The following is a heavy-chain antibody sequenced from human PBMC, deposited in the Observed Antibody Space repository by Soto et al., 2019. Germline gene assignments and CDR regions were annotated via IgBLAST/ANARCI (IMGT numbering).Heavy chain of an antibody. Sequence: HVTLKESGPVLVKPTETLTLTCTVSGFSLSNGKVGVSWIRQPPGKALEWLAHISTNDEKSYRTSLKSRLTISEDTSKSQVVLTMTNVDPVDTATYYCARILFGRSVAGGYFYMDVWGKGDTVTVSS. V-gene: IGHV2-26*01. J-gene: IGHJ6*03. D-gene: IGHD6-19*01. CDR2: ISTNDEK. CDR3: ARILFGRSVAGGYFYMDV. CDR1: GFSLSNGKVG.